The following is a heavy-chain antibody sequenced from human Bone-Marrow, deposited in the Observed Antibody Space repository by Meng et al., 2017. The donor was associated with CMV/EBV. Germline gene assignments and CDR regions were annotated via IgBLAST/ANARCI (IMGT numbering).Heavy chain of an antibody. CDR1: GFSLSTSGMR. J-gene: IGHJ4*02. CDR3: ARIPRAGYYDSSGYDYFDY. D-gene: IGHD3-22*01. CDR2: IDWDDDK. V-gene: IGHV2-70D*14. Sequence: SGPTLMKPTQTLTLTYTFSGFSLSTSGMRVSWIRQPPGKALEWLARIDWDDDKFYSTSLKTRLTISKDTSKNQVVLTMTNMDPVDTATYYCARIPRAGYYDSSGYDYFDYWGQGNRVIVSS.